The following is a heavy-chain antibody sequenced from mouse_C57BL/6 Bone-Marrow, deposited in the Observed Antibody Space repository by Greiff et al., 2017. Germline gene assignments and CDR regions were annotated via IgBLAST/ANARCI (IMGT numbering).Heavy chain of an antibody. Sequence: QVQLKQSGAELARPGASVKLSCKASGYTFTSYGISWVKQRTGQGLEWIGEIYPRSGNTYYNEKFKGKATLTADKSSSTAYMELRSLTSEDSAVYFWARSDYYDYDWFAYWGQGTLVTVSA. J-gene: IGHJ3*01. D-gene: IGHD2-4*01. CDR2: IYPRSGNT. CDR3: ARSDYYDYDWFAY. V-gene: IGHV1-81*01. CDR1: GYTFTSYG.